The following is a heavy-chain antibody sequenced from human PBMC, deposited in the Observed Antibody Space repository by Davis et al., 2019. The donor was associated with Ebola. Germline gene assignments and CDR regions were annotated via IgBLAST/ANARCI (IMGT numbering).Heavy chain of an antibody. CDR2: INSDGSST. Sequence: PGGSLRLSCAASGFTFSSYWMHWVRQAPGKGLVWVSRINSDGSSTSYADSVKGRFTISRDNAKNTLYLQMNSLRAEDTAVYYCARGLRGGPPKAARPNWFDPWGQGTLVTVSS. J-gene: IGHJ5*02. D-gene: IGHD6-6*01. CDR3: ARGLRGGPPKAARPNWFDP. CDR1: GFTFSSYW. V-gene: IGHV3-74*01.